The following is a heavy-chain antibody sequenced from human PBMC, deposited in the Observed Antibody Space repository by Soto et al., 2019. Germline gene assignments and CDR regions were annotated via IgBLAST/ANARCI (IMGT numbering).Heavy chain of an antibody. D-gene: IGHD6-6*01. CDR1: GFTFSSYA. J-gene: IGHJ4*02. CDR2: ISGSGGST. V-gene: IGHV3-23*01. CDR3: AKVPYSSSPKRADY. Sequence: EVQLLKSGGGLVQPGGSLRLSCAASGFTFSSYAMSWVRQAPGKGLEWVSAISGSGGSTYYADSVKGRFTISRDNSKNSLYLQMNSLRDEDTAVYYCAKVPYSSSPKRADYWGQGTLVTVSS.